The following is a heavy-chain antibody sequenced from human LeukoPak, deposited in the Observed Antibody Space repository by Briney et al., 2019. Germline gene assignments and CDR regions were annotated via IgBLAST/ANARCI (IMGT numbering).Heavy chain of an antibody. V-gene: IGHV3-21*01. J-gene: IGHJ6*03. CDR3: ARRPCPPTTVTTSDYYMDV. CDR2: ISSTSSYI. CDR1: GFTFSSYS. Sequence: GGSLRLSCADSGFTFSSYSMNWVRQAPGKGLEWVSSISSTSSYIYYADSVKGRFTISRDNAKNSLYLQMNSLRSEDTAVYYCARRPCPPTTVTTSDYYMDVWGKGTTVTVSS. D-gene: IGHD4-11*01.